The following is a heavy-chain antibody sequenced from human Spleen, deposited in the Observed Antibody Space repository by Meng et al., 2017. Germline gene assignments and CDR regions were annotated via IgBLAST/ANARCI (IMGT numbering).Heavy chain of an antibody. CDR1: GGSFSGYY. V-gene: IGHV4-34*01. J-gene: IGHJ3*02. D-gene: IGHD3-22*01. CDR3: ARVLGDYYDSSFPFDI. Sequence: QVPLPQRGEGLLKPSETPSPPCAVYGGSFSGYYGSWSRQPPGKGLEWIGEINHSGSTNYNPSLKSRVTISVDTSKTQFSLKLSSVTAADTAVYYCARVLGDYYDSSFPFDIWGQGTMVTVSS. CDR2: INHSGST.